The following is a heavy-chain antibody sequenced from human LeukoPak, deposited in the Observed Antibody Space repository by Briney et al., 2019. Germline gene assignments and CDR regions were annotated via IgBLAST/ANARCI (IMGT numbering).Heavy chain of an antibody. CDR1: GGSFSGYY. CDR3: ARGRITMVRGVIIPNWFDP. V-gene: IGHV4-34*01. Sequence: SETLSLTCAVYGGSFSGYYWSWIRQPPGKGLEWIGETNHSGSTNYNPSLKSRVTISVDTSKNQFSLKLSSETAADTAVYYCARGRITMVRGVIIPNWFDPWGQGTLVTVSS. D-gene: IGHD3-10*01. CDR2: TNHSGST. J-gene: IGHJ5*02.